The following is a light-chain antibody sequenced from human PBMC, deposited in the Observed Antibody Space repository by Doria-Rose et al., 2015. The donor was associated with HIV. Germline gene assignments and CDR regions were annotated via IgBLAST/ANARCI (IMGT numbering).Light chain of an antibody. CDR3: QQYDDRPYT. J-gene: IGKJ2*01. V-gene: IGKV1-33*01. CDR1: QDISNY. Sequence: TQSPSSLSASVGDRPTITCQAXQDISNYLNWYQQKPGKAPKLLIYDASNLERGVPSRFSGRGSGTDFTFTISSLQPEDIATYYCQQYDDRPYTFGQGXXXXIK. CDR2: DAS.